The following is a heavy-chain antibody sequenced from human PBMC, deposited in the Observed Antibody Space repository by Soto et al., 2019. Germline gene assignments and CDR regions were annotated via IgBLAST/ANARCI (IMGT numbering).Heavy chain of an antibody. CDR2: ISWNSGSI. J-gene: IGHJ6*02. CDR1: GFTFDDYA. V-gene: IGHV3-9*01. D-gene: IGHD3-10*01. Sequence: QPGGSLRLSCAASGFTFDDYAMHWVRQAPGKGLEWVSGISWNSGSIGYADSVKGRFTISRDNAKYTLYLQMNSLRAEDTALYYCAKGGHMVRGVNMWYGMDVWGQGTTVTVSS. CDR3: AKGGHMVRGVNMWYGMDV.